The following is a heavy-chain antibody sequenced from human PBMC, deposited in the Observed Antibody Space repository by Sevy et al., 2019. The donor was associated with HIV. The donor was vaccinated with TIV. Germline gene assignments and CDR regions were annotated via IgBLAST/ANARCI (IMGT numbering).Heavy chain of an antibody. CDR3: ARGELKRDGYTIDY. CDR1: GGSINTIAYY. V-gene: IGHV4-61*08. Sequence: SETLSLTCTVSGGSINTIAYYWGWVRQPPGKGLEWIGYIYYSGSTNYNPSLKSRVTISVDTSKNQFSLKLSSVTAADTAVYYCARGELKRDGYTIDYWGQGTLVTVSS. J-gene: IGHJ4*02. CDR2: IYYSGST. D-gene: IGHD5-12*01.